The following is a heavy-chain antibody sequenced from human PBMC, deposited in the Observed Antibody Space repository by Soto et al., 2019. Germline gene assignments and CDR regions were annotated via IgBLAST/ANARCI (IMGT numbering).Heavy chain of an antibody. CDR1: GGSFSGYY. J-gene: IGHJ4*02. Sequence: SETLSLTCAVYGGSFSGYYWSWIRQPPGKGLEWIGEINHSGSTNYNPSLKSRVTISVDTSKNQFSLKLSSVTAADTAVYYCARVHPFPHYDFDYWGQGTLVTVSS. D-gene: IGHD3-16*01. CDR2: INHSGST. CDR3: ARVHPFPHYDFDY. V-gene: IGHV4-34*01.